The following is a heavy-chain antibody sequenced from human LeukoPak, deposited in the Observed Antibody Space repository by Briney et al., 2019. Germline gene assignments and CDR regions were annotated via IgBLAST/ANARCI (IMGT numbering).Heavy chain of an antibody. CDR3: AKDVQSVTYWYFDL. Sequence: GGSLRLSCAASGFTFDDYAMHWVRQAPGKGLEWVSGISWNSGSIGYADSVKGRFTISRDNAKNSLYLQMNSLRAEDTAFYYCAKDVQSVTYWYFDLWGRGTLVTVSS. V-gene: IGHV3-9*01. CDR2: ISWNSGSI. CDR1: GFTFDDYA. J-gene: IGHJ2*01. D-gene: IGHD4-17*01.